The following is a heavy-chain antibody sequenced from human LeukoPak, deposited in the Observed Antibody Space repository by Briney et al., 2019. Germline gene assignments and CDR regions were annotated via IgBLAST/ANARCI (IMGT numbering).Heavy chain of an antibody. Sequence: PGGSLRLSCAASGFTFNSYAMSWVRQAPEKGLEWVATISGSGGATYYADSVKGRFTISRDDSKNTLYLQMNSLRAEDTAVYYCAKDLGRYRNNYFDYWGQGTLVTVSS. J-gene: IGHJ4*02. CDR3: AKDLGRYRNNYFDY. CDR2: ISGSGGAT. D-gene: IGHD1-26*01. CDR1: GFTFNSYA. V-gene: IGHV3-23*01.